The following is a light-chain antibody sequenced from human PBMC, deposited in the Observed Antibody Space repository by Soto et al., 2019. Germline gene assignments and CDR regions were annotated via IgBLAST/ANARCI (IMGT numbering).Light chain of an antibody. CDR1: SSNIGAGYG. J-gene: IGLJ2*01. Sequence: QSVLTQPPSVSGAPGQRVTISCTGSSSNIGAGYGVHWYQHIPGTAPKLLIYRNTDRPSGVPDRFSASKSGTSASLAITGLQAEDEADYYCLSYDSSLSGVVFSGGTKLTVL. V-gene: IGLV1-40*01. CDR3: LSYDSSLSGVV. CDR2: RNT.